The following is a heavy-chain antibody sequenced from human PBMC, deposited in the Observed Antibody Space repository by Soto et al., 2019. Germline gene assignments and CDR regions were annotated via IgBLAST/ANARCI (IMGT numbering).Heavy chain of an antibody. CDR3: ARGGIAAAAPPDY. CDR2: IYYSGST. V-gene: IGHV4-31*03. CDR1: GGSISSGGYY. Sequence: QVQLQESGPGLVKPSQTLSLTCTVSGGSISSGGYYWSWIRQHPGKGLEWIGYIYYSGSTYYNPSLKSRVTISADTSKNQFSLKLSSVPAADTAVYYCARGGIAAAAPPDYWGQGTLVTVSS. D-gene: IGHD6-13*01. J-gene: IGHJ4*02.